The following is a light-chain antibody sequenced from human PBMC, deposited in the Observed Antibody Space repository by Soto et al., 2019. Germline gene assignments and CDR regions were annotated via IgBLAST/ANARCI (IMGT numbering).Light chain of an antibody. J-gene: IGKJ4*01. V-gene: IGKV1-9*01. Sequence: DIQLTKSPSFLSASVSDRVTITCLASQGISGYLAWYQQKPGEAPKLLIYAASTLYGGVPSRFSGSGSGTDFALTITSLQAEDFATYYCQQLRMYPSTFGGGTKVDIK. CDR1: QGISGY. CDR3: QQLRMYPST. CDR2: AAS.